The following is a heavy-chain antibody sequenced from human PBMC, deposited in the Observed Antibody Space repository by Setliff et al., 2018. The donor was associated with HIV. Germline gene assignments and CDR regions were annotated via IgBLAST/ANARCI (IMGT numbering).Heavy chain of an antibody. J-gene: IGHJ4*02. Sequence: SGPTLVNPTQTLTLTCTFSGFSLSTSGMCVSWIRQPPGKALEWLARIDWDDDKYYSTSLKSRLTITKDTSKNQVVLTMTNMDPVDTATYYCAHRLKGREPTGMGSFDYWGQGALVTVSS. CDR2: IDWDDDK. V-gene: IGHV2-70*12. D-gene: IGHD3-9*01. CDR1: GFSLSTSGMC. CDR3: AHRLKGREPTGMGSFDY.